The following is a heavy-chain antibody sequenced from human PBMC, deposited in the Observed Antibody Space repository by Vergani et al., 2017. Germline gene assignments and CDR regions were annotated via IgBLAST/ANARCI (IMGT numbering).Heavy chain of an antibody. CDR1: GGSISGTNW. J-gene: IGHJ4*02. D-gene: IGHD3-22*01. CDR2: IYQSGST. V-gene: IGHV4-4*03. CDR3: ASNGYYCLDY. Sequence: QVQLQESGPGLVKPPGTLSLTCAVSGGSISGTNWWSWVRQSPGKGLEWIGEIYQSGSTKYNPSLQSRVTISVDKSKNHYSLKLSSVTAADPALYYCASNGYYCLDYWGRGTLVAVSS.